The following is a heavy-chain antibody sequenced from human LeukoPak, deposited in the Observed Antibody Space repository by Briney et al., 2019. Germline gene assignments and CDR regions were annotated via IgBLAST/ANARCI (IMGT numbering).Heavy chain of an antibody. CDR3: VKDTRGYSGSDPTDY. Sequence: PGGSLRLSCSASGFTFSSYAMRWVRQAPGKGLEYVSAISSNGGNTYYTDSVKGRFTISRDNSKNTLYLQMSSLRAEDTAVYYCVKDTRGYSGSDPTDYWGQGTLVTVSS. V-gene: IGHV3-64D*06. CDR1: GFTFSSYA. J-gene: IGHJ4*02. CDR2: ISSNGGNT. D-gene: IGHD5-12*01.